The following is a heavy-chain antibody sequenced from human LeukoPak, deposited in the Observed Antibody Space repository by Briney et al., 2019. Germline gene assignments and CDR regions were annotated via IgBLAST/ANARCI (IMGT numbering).Heavy chain of an antibody. D-gene: IGHD4-17*01. CDR3: ARAHGDYLIDY. CDR2: ISYDGSNK. J-gene: IGHJ4*02. V-gene: IGHV3-30*01. Sequence: GGSLRLSCAASGFTFSSYWMSWVRQAPGKGLEWVAVISYDGSNKYYADSVKGRFTISRDNSKNTLYLQMNSLRAEDTAVYYCARAHGDYLIDYWGQGTLVTVSS. CDR1: GFTFSSYW.